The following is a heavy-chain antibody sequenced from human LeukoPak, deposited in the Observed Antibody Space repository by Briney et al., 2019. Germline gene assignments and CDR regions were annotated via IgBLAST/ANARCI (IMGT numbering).Heavy chain of an antibody. CDR1: GGTFSSYA. D-gene: IGHD2-15*01. CDR3: ARSGYCSGGSCYRHYFDY. CDR2: IIPIFGTA. V-gene: IGHV1-69*05. Sequence: ASVKVSCKASGGTFSSYAISWVRQAPGQGLEWMGGIIPIFGTANYAQKFQGRVTITTDESTSTAYMELSSLRSADTAVYYCARSGYCSGGSCYRHYFDYWGQGTLVTVSS. J-gene: IGHJ4*02.